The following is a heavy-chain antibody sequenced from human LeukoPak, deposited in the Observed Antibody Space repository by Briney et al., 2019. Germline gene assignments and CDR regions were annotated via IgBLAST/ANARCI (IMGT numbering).Heavy chain of an antibody. J-gene: IGHJ4*02. D-gene: IGHD3-22*01. V-gene: IGHV4-38-2*02. CDR3: ARYTANTAGYSFDF. CDR1: GYSISSGYY. CDR2: IHHSGVT. Sequence: SETLSLTCTVSGYSISSGYYWSWIRPPPGKGLEWIATIHHSGVTYYNPSLKRRVTMSVDTSKNHFSLKLGSVTAASTAVYYCARYTANTAGYSFDFWGQGALVTVSS.